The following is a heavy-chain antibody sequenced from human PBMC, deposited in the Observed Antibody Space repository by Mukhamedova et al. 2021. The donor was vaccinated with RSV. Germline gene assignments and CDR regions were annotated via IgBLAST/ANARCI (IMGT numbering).Heavy chain of an antibody. V-gene: IGHV4-34*01. D-gene: IGHD6-25*01. Sequence: KSRVTISVDTSKNQFSLKLSSETAADTAVYYCARGSRLPDYWGQGTLVTVSS. CDR3: ARGSRLPDY. J-gene: IGHJ4*02.